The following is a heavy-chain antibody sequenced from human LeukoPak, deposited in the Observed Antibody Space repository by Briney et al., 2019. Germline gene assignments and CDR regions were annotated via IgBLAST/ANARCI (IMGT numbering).Heavy chain of an antibody. V-gene: IGHV4-4*07. D-gene: IGHD4-17*01. J-gene: IGHJ4*02. CDR1: GYSISSSYY. CDR3: ARDPYGEGDY. Sequence: SETLSLTCTVSGYSISSSYYWSWIRQPAGKGLEWIGRIYTSGSTNYNPSLKSRVTMSVDTSKNQFSLKLSSVTAADTAVYYCARDPYGEGDYWGQGTLVTVSS. CDR2: IYTSGST.